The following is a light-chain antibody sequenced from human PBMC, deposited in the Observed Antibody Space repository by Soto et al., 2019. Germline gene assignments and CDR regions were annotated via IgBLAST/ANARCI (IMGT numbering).Light chain of an antibody. CDR1: QNININ. V-gene: IGKV3D-15*01. CDR3: QQYKDWPPLT. J-gene: IGKJ4*01. CDR2: GAS. Sequence: EIVMTQSPLTLSVSPGERATLSCRASQNININLAWYQQRPGQAPRVLIYGASSRASGIPDRFSGSGSGTDFTLTINRLELDDFAFYYCQQYKDWPPLTFGGGTRVEI.